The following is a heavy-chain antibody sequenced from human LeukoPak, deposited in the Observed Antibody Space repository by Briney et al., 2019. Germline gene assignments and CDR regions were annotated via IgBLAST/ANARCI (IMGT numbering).Heavy chain of an antibody. V-gene: IGHV3-11*01. CDR1: GFTFSDPY. CDR2: ISPSGTDI. Sequence: GGSLRLSCAVSGFTFSDPYMTWLRQAPGKGLESLSYISPSGTDISYADSVKGRFTISRDNAKNSLYLQMNNLRADDTAVYYCTRDPRHLDYWGQGTLVTVSS. CDR3: TRDPRHLDY. J-gene: IGHJ4*02.